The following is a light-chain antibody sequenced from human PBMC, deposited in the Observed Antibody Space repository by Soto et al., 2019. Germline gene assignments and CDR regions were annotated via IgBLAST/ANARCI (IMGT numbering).Light chain of an antibody. V-gene: IGKV3-11*01. CDR1: QSVSSY. J-gene: IGKJ1*01. CDR3: QQRSNWPRT. CDR2: DAS. Sequence: EIVLTQSPATLSLSPGERATLSCRASQSVSSYLAWYQQKPGQAPRLLIYDASNRATCITARFSGSGSGTDFTLTISSLEPEDFAVYYCQQRSNWPRTFGTGTKVEIK.